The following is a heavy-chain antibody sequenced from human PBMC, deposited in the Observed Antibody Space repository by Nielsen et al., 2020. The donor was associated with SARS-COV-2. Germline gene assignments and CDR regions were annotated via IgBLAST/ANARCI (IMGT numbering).Heavy chain of an antibody. D-gene: IGHD3-10*01. CDR1: GFTFSNPW. Sequence: GESLKISCAASGFTFSNPWMNWVRQAPGKGLEWVGRIKSKVDGGTTDYAGPVKGRFTISRGDSKNTLYLQMNSLKTEDTAVYYCTTGGITMVRGVMQYWGQGTLVTVSP. CDR3: TTGGITMVRGVMQY. J-gene: IGHJ1*01. V-gene: IGHV3-15*01. CDR2: IKSKVDGGTT.